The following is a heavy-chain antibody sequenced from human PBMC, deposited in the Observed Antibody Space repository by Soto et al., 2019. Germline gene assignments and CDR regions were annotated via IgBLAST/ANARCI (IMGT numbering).Heavy chain of an antibody. CDR1: GGSVSSYY. V-gene: IGHV4-59*02. J-gene: IGHJ4*02. CDR2: IYYSGST. Sequence: LETLSLTCTVSGGSVSSYYWSWIRQPPGKGLEWIGYIYYSGSTNYNPSLKSRVTISVDTSKNQFSLKLSSVTAADTAVYYCAGATVTTYDYWGQGTLVTVSS. CDR3: AGATVTTYDY. D-gene: IGHD4-17*01.